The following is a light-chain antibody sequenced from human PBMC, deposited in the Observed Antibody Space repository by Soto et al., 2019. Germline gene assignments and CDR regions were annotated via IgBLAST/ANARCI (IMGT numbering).Light chain of an antibody. Sequence: EIVLTQSPGTLSLSPGERATLSCRASQSVSSSFLAWYQQKPGQAPRLLIYGASSRATGIPDRFSGSGSGKDFTLTISRLEPEDVAVYYCQQYGSSPLTFGGGNKVEIK. V-gene: IGKV3-20*01. J-gene: IGKJ4*01. CDR1: QSVSSSF. CDR2: GAS. CDR3: QQYGSSPLT.